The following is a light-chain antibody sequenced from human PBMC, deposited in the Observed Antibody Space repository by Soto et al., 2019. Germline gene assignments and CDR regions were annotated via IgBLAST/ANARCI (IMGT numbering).Light chain of an antibody. V-gene: IGLV2-23*02. CDR3: CSYAGSETWV. CDR1: SSDVGSYNF. J-gene: IGLJ3*02. Sequence: QSVLTQPASVSGSPGQSITISCTGTSSDVGSYNFVSWYQQHPGNAPKLMIYEVTKRPSGISNRFSGSKSGNTASLTISGLQAEDEADYFCCSYAGSETWVFGGGTKLTVL. CDR2: EVT.